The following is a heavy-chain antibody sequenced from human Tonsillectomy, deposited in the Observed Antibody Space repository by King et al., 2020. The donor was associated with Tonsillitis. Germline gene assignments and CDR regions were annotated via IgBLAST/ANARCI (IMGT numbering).Heavy chain of an antibody. V-gene: IGHV4-30-4*01. CDR1: GGSISSGDYY. D-gene: IGHD3-10*01. CDR3: ASNRGLLWFGELYYFDY. Sequence: QLQESGPGLVKPSQTLSLTCTVSGGSISSGDYYWSLIRQPPGKGLEWIVYIYYTGSTYYNPSLQSRVTISVDTSKNQFSLKLISVTAADTAVYYCASNRGLLWFGELYYFDYWGQGTLVTVSS. J-gene: IGHJ4*02. CDR2: IYYTGST.